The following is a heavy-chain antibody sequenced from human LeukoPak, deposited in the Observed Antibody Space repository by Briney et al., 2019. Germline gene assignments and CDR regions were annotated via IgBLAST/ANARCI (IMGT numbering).Heavy chain of an antibody. D-gene: IGHD3-10*01. CDR3: ARDADNVLLXFGELYN. Sequence: GRSLRLSCAASGFTFSSYAMHWVRQAPGKGLEWVAVISYDGSNKYYADSVKGRFTISRDNSKNTLCLQMNSLRAEDTAVYYCARDADNVLLXFGELYNWGQGTXVTVSS. V-gene: IGHV3-30-3*01. CDR1: GFTFSSYA. CDR2: ISYDGSNK. J-gene: IGHJ4*02.